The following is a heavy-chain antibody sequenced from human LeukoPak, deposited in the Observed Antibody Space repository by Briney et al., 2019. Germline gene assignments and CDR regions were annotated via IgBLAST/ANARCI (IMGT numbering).Heavy chain of an antibody. Sequence: GGSLRLSCAASGFTVSSNYMSWARQAPGKGLEWVSVIYSGGSTYYADSVKGRFTISRDNSKNTLYLQMNSLRAEDTAVYYCASPQGGSSAYYFDYWGQGTLVTVSS. CDR1: GFTVSSNY. CDR2: IYSGGST. D-gene: IGHD6-6*01. CDR3: ASPQGGSSAYYFDY. J-gene: IGHJ4*02. V-gene: IGHV3-66*01.